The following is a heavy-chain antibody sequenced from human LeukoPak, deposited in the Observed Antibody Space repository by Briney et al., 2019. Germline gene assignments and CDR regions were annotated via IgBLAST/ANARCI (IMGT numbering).Heavy chain of an antibody. CDR3: ARVYGSSWSYYYYYYMDV. D-gene: IGHD6-13*01. V-gene: IGHV1-69*06. CDR2: IIPIFGTA. J-gene: IGHJ6*03. Sequence: SVKVSCKASGGTFSSYAISWVRQAPGQGLEWMGGIIPIFGTANYAQKFQGRVTITADKSTSTAYMELSSLRSEDTAVYYCARVYGSSWSYYYYYYMDVWGKGTTVTISS. CDR1: GGTFSSYA.